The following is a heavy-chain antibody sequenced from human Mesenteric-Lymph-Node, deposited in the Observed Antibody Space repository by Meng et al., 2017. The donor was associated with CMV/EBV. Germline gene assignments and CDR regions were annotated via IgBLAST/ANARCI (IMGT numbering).Heavy chain of an antibody. Sequence: GESLKISCAASGFTFSPYWIHWVRQAPGKGLVWVSRINSDGSGTSYADSVKGRFTISRDNAKNTLYLQMNSLRAEDTAVYCCELRYDSGASYYWGQGTLVTVSS. V-gene: IGHV3-74*01. CDR3: ELRYDSGASYY. CDR2: INSDGSGT. D-gene: IGHD3-22*01. CDR1: GFTFSPYW. J-gene: IGHJ4*01.